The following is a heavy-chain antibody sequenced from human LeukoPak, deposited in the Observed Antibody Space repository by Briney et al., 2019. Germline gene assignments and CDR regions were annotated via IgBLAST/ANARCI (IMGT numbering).Heavy chain of an antibody. D-gene: IGHD2-15*01. J-gene: IGHJ4*02. CDR2: TYYRSKWYN. V-gene: IGHV6-1*01. CDR1: GDSVSSDRAA. Sequence: SQTLSLTCAISGDSVSSDRAAWHWIRQSPSRGLEWLGRTYYRSKWYNDYAVSVKSRITINPDTSKNQFSLQLNSVTPEDTAVYYCARDGVGVVVFWPPPLDYWGQGTLVTVSS. CDR3: ARDGVGVVVFWPPPLDY.